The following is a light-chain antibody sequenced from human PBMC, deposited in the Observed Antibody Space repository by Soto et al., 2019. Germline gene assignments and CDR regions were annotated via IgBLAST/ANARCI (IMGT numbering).Light chain of an antibody. J-gene: IGKJ1*01. CDR2: KAS. CDR3: QQYNSYSPT. CDR1: PSTSTW. Sequence: DIQMTQSPSTLSASVGDRVTITCRASPSTSTWLAWYQQEPGKAPKLLIHKASSLQSGVPSRFSGSGSGTDFTLTISSLHPDDFATYYCQQYNSYSPTFGQGTRVEIK. V-gene: IGKV1-5*03.